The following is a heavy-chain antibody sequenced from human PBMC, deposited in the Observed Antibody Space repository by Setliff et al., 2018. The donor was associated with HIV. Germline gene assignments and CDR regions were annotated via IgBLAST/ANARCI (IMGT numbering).Heavy chain of an antibody. CDR3: ARVACSSTSCPRRYAFDM. D-gene: IGHD2-2*01. V-gene: IGHV4-59*01. CDR2: IYYTGST. Sequence: SETLSLTCTVSGVSISTYYWSWIRQPPGNGLEWIGYIYYTGSTNYNPSLKSRVTISVDTSKNQFSLNLSSVTAADTAVYYCARVACSSTSCPRRYAFDMWGQGTMVTVSS. J-gene: IGHJ3*02. CDR1: GVSISTYY.